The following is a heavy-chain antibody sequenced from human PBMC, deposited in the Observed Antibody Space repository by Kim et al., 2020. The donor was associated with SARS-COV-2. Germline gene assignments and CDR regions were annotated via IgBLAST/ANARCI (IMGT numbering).Heavy chain of an antibody. Sequence: SETLSLTCTVSGGSISSSSYYWGWIRQPPGKGLEWIGSIYYSGSTYYNPSLKSRVTISVDTSKNQFSLKLSSVTAADTAVYYCASRSLRFLEWVSNYYYYGMDVWGQGTTVTVS. CDR1: GGSISSSSYY. CDR2: IYYSGST. V-gene: IGHV4-39*01. D-gene: IGHD3-3*01. CDR3: ASRSLRFLEWVSNYYYYGMDV. J-gene: IGHJ6*02.